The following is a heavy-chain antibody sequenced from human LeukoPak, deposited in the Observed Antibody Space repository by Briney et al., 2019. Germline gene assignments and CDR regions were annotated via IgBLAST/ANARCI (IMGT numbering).Heavy chain of an antibody. CDR3: ARGAYCSGGSCLQPKRYDY. CDR1: GYTFTGYY. J-gene: IGHJ4*02. Sequence: GASVKVSCKASGYTFTGYYMHRVRQAPGQGLEWMGRINPNSGGTNYAQKFQGRVTMTRDTSISTAYMELSRLRSDDTAVYYCARGAYCSGGSCLQPKRYDYWGQGTLVTVSS. CDR2: INPNSGGT. D-gene: IGHD2-15*01. V-gene: IGHV1-2*06.